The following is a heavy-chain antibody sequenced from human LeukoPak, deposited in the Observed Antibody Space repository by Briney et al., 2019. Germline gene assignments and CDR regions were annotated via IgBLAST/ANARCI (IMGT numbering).Heavy chain of an antibody. J-gene: IGHJ4*02. Sequence: HRGGCLRLSCAASAFTFSTYAISCGRHAPGNWLEWDSAISGSGGSTYYADSVKGRFTISRDNSKNTLYLQMNSLRAEDTAVYYCAKVSLPQPHDPFDYWGRGTLVTVSS. CDR2: ISGSGGST. D-gene: IGHD1-1*01. CDR3: AKVSLPQPHDPFDY. CDR1: AFTFSTYA. V-gene: IGHV3-23*01.